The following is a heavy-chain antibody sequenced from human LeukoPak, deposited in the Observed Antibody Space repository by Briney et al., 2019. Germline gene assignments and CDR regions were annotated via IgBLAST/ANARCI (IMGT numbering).Heavy chain of an antibody. J-gene: IGHJ4*02. Sequence: ASVKVSCKASGYTFTSYYMHWVRQAPGQGLEWMGIINPSGGSTSYAQKFQGRVTMTRDTSTSTVYMELSSLRSEDTAVYYCARDDGDGYNHNPLGLDYWGQGTLVTVSS. D-gene: IGHD5-24*01. CDR3: ARDDGDGYNHNPLGLDY. CDR2: INPSGGST. V-gene: IGHV1-46*01. CDR1: GYTFTSYY.